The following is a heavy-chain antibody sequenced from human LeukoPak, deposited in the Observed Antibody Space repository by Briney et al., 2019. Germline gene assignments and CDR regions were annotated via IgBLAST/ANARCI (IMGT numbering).Heavy chain of an antibody. V-gene: IGHV3-30*03. CDR3: ARDRAWNYFDY. J-gene: IGHJ4*02. Sequence: GGSLRLSCAPSGFTFSRHGMHWVRQAPGKGLEWVAIISNDGSRKYYARSVEGRFTISRDNSKNTLYLQMDSLRAEDTAVYYCARDRAWNYFDYWGQGTLVTVSS. CDR2: ISNDGSRK. D-gene: IGHD3-3*01. CDR1: GFTFSRHG.